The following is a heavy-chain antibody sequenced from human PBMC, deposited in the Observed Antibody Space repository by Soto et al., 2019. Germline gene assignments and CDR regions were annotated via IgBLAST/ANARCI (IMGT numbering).Heavy chain of an antibody. Sequence: GASVKVSCKASGYTFTGYYMHWVRQAPGQGLEWMGWINPNSGGTNYAQKLQGRVTMTRDTSISTAYMELSRLRSDDTAVYYCARDREQQLENNWFDPWGQGTLVTVSS. V-gene: IGHV1-2*02. CDR2: INPNSGGT. CDR3: ARDREQQLENNWFDP. CDR1: GYTFTGYY. D-gene: IGHD6-13*01. J-gene: IGHJ5*02.